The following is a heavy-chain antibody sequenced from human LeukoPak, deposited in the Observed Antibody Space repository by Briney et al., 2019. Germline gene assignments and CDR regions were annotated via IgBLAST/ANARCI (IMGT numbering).Heavy chain of an antibody. CDR2: MNPNSGNT. Sequence: ASVKVSCKASGYTFTSYDINWVRQATGQGLEWMGWMNPNSGNTGYAQKFQGRVTMTRNTSISTAYMELSSLRSEDTAVYYCARDGTTVTMIDYWGQGTLVAVSS. CDR1: GYTFTSYD. J-gene: IGHJ4*02. D-gene: IGHD4-17*01. V-gene: IGHV1-8*01. CDR3: ARDGTTVTMIDY.